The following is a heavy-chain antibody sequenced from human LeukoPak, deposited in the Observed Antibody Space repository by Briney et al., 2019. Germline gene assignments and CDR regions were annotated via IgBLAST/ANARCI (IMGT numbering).Heavy chain of an antibody. CDR1: GGSISSGSYY. V-gene: IGHV4-61*02. CDR3: VRNNYGDSYNWFDP. D-gene: IGHD4-17*01. Sequence: SETLSLTCIVSGGSISSGSYYWSWIRQPAGKGLEWIGRIYTSGSINYNPSLKSRVTISVDTSKNHFSLKVSSVTAADTAVYYCVRNNYGDSYNWFDPWGPGTLVTVSS. J-gene: IGHJ5*02. CDR2: IYTSGSI.